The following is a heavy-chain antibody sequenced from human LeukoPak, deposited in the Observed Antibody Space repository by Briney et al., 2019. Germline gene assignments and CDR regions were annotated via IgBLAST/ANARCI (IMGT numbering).Heavy chain of an antibody. V-gene: IGHV1-18*01. J-gene: IGHJ4*02. CDR1: GYTFTSYG. Sequence: ASVKVSCKASGYTFTSYGISWVRQAPGQGLEWRVWISAYNGNTKYAQNLQGRVTMTTDTSTRTAYMELRRLRSDDTAVYYCARDPSYSSSPPFDYWGQGTLVTVSS. D-gene: IGHD6-6*01. CDR2: ISAYNGNT. CDR3: ARDPSYSSSPPFDY.